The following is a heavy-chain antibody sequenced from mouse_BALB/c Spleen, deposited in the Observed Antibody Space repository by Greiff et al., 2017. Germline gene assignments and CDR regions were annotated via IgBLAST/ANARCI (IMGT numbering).Heavy chain of an antibody. CDR2: IWAGGST. V-gene: IGHV2-9*02. Sequence: VQLKESGPGLVAPSQSLSITCTVSGFSLTSYGVHWVRQPPGKGLEWLGVIWAGGSTNYNSALMSRLSISKDNSKSQVFLKMNSLQTDDTAMYYCARYYWYDGYYAMDDWGQGTSVTVSS. CDR3: ARYYWYDGYYAMDD. D-gene: IGHD2-14*01. J-gene: IGHJ4*01. CDR1: GFSLTSYG.